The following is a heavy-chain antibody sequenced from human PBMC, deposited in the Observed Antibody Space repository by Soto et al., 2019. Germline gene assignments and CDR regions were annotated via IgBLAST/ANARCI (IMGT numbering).Heavy chain of an antibody. J-gene: IGHJ3*02. CDR3: ARMYARAFDI. CDR1: DAHISSYY. Sequence: PDAHISSYYWSWIRQPPGKGLEWIGYIYYSGSTNYNPSLKSRVTISVDTSKNQFSLKLSSVTASYTAGYYCARMYARAFDIWGQVAMV. D-gene: IGHD2-8*01. CDR2: IYYSGST. V-gene: IGHV4-59*01.